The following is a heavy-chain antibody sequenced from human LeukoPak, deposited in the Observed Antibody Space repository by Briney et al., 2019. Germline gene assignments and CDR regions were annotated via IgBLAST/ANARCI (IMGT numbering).Heavy chain of an antibody. CDR1: GESLNSYY. Sequence: PSETLSLTCAVYGESLNSYYWSWVRQPPGEGLEWIGEIYESGTTEYNPSLKSRVTISMVPSKQQFSLSLSSVTAADTAVYYCARGLGAPGYYYGMDVWGQGTTVTVSS. CDR3: ARGLGAPGYYYGMDV. D-gene: IGHD3-16*01. J-gene: IGHJ6*02. V-gene: IGHV4-34*01. CDR2: IYESGTT.